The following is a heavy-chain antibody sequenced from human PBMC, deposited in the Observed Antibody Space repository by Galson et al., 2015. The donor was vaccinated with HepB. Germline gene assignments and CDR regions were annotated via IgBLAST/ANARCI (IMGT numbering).Heavy chain of an antibody. CDR1: GYTFSSYS. D-gene: IGHD1-26*01. Sequence: SVKVSCKASGYTFSSYSITWVRQAPGQGLEWVGWISPHNRYTNYAQNFQGRVTMTTDTSTTTAYMELRSLRSDDTAVYYCARAPSAIVVTYFDLWGRGTLVTVSS. J-gene: IGHJ2*01. CDR3: ARAPSAIVVTYFDL. V-gene: IGHV1-18*01. CDR2: ISPHNRYT.